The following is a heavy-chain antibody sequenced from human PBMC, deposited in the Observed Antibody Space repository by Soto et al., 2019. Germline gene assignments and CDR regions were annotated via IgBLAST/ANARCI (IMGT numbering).Heavy chain of an antibody. V-gene: IGHV2-5*02. CDR3: AHSPTPYYDSSGDHEEASFDY. CDR1: GFSLSTRGVR. D-gene: IGHD3-22*01. J-gene: IGHJ4*02. Sequence: QITLKASGPTLVKPTQTLTLTCTFFGFSLSTRGVRVGWNRQPPGKALEWLALIYWDDDKRYSPSQKSRLTITKDTSKNQVVLTMTNMDPVDTATYYCAHSPTPYYDSSGDHEEASFDYRGQGTLVTVSS. CDR2: IYWDDDK.